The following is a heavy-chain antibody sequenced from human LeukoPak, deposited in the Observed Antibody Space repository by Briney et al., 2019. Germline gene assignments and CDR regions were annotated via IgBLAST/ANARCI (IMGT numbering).Heavy chain of an antibody. CDR1: GYTFTGYY. V-gene: IGHV1-2*02. D-gene: IGHD6-6*01. CDR2: INPNSGGT. J-gene: IGHJ1*01. CDR3: THSIYSSLFYCQH. Sequence: ASVKVSCKASGYTFTGYYMHWVQQAPGQGLEWMGWINPNSGGTNYAQKFQGRVTMTRDTSISTAYTELSRLRSDETAVLYCTHSIYSSLFYCQHWGQDTVVSVSS.